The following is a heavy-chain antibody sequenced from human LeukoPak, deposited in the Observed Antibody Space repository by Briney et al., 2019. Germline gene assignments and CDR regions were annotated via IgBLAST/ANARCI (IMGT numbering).Heavy chain of an antibody. D-gene: IGHD5-12*01. V-gene: IGHV3-30*04. CDR1: GFTFSSYA. CDR2: ISHDGSDK. J-gene: IGHJ4*02. CDR3: AKSYEWGVATTPSDY. Sequence: PGRSLRLSCAASGFTFSSYALHWVRQAPGKGLEWVALISHDGSDKYYADSMKGRFTISRDNSKNTLYLQMNSLRAEDTAVYYCAKSYEWGVATTPSDYWGQGTLVTVSS.